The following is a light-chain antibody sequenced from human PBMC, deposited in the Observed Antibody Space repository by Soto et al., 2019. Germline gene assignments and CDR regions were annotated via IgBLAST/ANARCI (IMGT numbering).Light chain of an antibody. J-gene: IGKJ2*01. CDR2: AAS. V-gene: IGKV1-6*01. Sequence: AIQMTQSPSSLSASVEDRVTITCRASQDIRTDVAWYQQKPGKAPKLLIYAASSLQSGVSSRFSGSGSGTDFTLTISSLQPEDFATYFCLQAYNYPYTFGQGTKLEIK. CDR3: LQAYNYPYT. CDR1: QDIRTD.